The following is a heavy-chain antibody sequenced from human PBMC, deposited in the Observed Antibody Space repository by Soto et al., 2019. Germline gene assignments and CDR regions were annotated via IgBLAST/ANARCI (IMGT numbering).Heavy chain of an antibody. J-gene: IGHJ6*02. CDR3: ARRITMVRGPYYYYAMDV. Sequence: GSLRLSCAASGFTFSRHTMNWVRQAPGKGLEWISYITSTSSTKNYADSVKGRFTISRDNANNSLYLQMNSLRDEDTAVYYCARRITMVRGPYYYYAMDVWGQGTTVTVSS. CDR1: GFTFSRHT. D-gene: IGHD3-10*01. V-gene: IGHV3-48*02. CDR2: ITSTSSTK.